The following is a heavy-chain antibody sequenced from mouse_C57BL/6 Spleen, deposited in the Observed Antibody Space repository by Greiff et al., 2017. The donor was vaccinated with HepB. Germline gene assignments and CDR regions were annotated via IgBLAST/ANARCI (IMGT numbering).Heavy chain of an antibody. Sequence: EVHLVESGAELVKPGASVKLSCTASGFNIKDYYMHWVKQRTEQGLEWIGRIDPEDGETKYAPKFQGKATITADTSSNTAYLQLSSLTSEDTAVYYCADGNFGDYAMDYWGQGTSVTVSS. CDR1: GFNIKDYY. CDR2: IDPEDGET. J-gene: IGHJ4*01. D-gene: IGHD2-1*01. V-gene: IGHV14-2*01. CDR3: ADGNFGDYAMDY.